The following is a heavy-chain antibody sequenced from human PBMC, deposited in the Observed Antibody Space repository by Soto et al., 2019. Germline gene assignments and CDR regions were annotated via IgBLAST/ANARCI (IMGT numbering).Heavy chain of an antibody. D-gene: IGHD6-19*01. CDR2: ISPDGSNK. CDR3: AKPRSRLQWPPFDP. J-gene: IGHJ5*02. CDR1: GFTFSSYG. V-gene: IGHV3-30*18. Sequence: QVKLVESGGGVVQPGRSLRLSCAASGFTFSSYGMHWVRQAPGKGLEWVAVISPDGSNKDYADSVKGRFTISRDNSKNSLYLQINSLRVEDTAVYYWAKPRSRLQWPPFDPWGHGTLVTVSS.